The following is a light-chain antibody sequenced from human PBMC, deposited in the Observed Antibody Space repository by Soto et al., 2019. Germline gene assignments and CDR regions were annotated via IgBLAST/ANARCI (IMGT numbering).Light chain of an antibody. V-gene: IGKV1-6*01. CDR1: QGIRND. CDR3: QQYYNSPT. CDR2: AAS. J-gene: IGKJ1*01. Sequence: AIQMTQSPSSLSASVGDRVTITCRASQGIRNDLGWYQQKPGKAPKLLIYAASSLQSGVPSRFSGSGSGTDFTLTISSLQPEDFAVYFCQQYYNSPTFGQGTKVEIK.